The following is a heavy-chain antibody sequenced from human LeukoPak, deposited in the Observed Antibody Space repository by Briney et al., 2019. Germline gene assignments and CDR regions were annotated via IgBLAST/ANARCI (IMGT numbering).Heavy chain of an antibody. CDR2: IYYSGST. CDR3: ARSYCSSTSCYKFDY. Sequence: SQTLSLTCTVSGGSISSGDYYWSWIRQPPGKGLEWIGYIYYSGSTYYNPSLKSRVTISVDTSKNQFSLKLSSVTAADTAVYYCARSYCSSTSCYKFDYWGQGTLVTVPS. D-gene: IGHD2-2*02. V-gene: IGHV4-30-4*01. J-gene: IGHJ4*02. CDR1: GGSISSGDYY.